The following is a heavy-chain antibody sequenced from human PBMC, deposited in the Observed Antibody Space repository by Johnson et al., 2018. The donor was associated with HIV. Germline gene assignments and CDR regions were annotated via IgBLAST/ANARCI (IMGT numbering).Heavy chain of an antibody. CDR3: AKCIWGSSLIDAFDI. D-gene: IGHD6-13*01. J-gene: IGHJ3*02. V-gene: IGHV3-33*06. Sequence: QVQLVESGGGVVQPGRSLRLSCEASGFTFSTYGAHWVRQAPGKGLELVAGIWYDGSNKYYADSVKGRFSISRDNSKNMLYLQMNSLRAEDTAVYYCAKCIWGSSLIDAFDIWGQGTMVTVSS. CDR1: GFTFSTYG. CDR2: IWYDGSNK.